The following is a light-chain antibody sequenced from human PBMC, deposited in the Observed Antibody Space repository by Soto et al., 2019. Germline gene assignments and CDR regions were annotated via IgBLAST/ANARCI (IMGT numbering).Light chain of an antibody. CDR2: DVS. J-gene: IGLJ2*01. CDR3: SSYTSSSTLV. V-gene: IGLV2-14*01. CDR1: SSDVGGYNY. Sequence: QSALTQPASVSGSPGQSITISCTGTSSDVGGYNYVSWYQQHPDKAPKLMIYDVSNRPSGVSNRFSGSKSGNTASLTISGLQAEDEADYYSSSYTSSSTLVFGGGTKLTVL.